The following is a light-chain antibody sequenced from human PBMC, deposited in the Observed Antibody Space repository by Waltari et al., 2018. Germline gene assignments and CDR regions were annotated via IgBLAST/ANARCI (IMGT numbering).Light chain of an antibody. Sequence: QPAPTQPPSASGTPRQSLILPSSGSRYNIGRHSNSWFHKLPGTAPKLVIYSGHRRPSGVPDRFSGSKSGTSASLAISGLQSGDEADYYCAAWDDSLNARFVFGTGTKVTVL. CDR2: SGH. CDR1: RYNIGRHS. J-gene: IGLJ1*01. V-gene: IGLV1-44*01. CDR3: AAWDDSLNARFV.